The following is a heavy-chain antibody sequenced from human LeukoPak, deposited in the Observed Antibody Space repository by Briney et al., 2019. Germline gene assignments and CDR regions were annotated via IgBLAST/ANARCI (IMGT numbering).Heavy chain of an antibody. CDR2: IDPSDSYT. D-gene: IGHD3-22*01. CDR3: ARDYYDSSGIDH. CDR1: GYSFTSYW. J-gene: IGHJ4*02. Sequence: GESLKISCKGSGYSFTSYWISWVRQMPGKGLEWMGRIDPSDSYTNYSPSFQGYVTISADKSISTAYLQWSSLKASDTAMYYCARDYYDSSGIDHWGQGTLVTVSS. V-gene: IGHV5-10-1*01.